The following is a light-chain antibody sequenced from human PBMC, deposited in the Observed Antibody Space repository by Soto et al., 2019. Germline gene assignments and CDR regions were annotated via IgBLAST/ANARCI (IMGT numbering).Light chain of an antibody. CDR2: GAS. CDR3: QQYNKWPPT. CDR1: QYINTR. V-gene: IGKV3-15*01. J-gene: IGKJ1*01. Sequence: EIVLTQSPATLSSFPGDRVTLSCRASQYINTRLAWYQHRPGQAPRLLIYGASTRDTGIPARFSGSGSGTEFTLTISSLQSEDFAVYHCQQYNKWPPTFGQGTKVDIK.